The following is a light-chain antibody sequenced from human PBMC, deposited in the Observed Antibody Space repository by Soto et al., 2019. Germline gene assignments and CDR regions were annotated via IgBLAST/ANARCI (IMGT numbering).Light chain of an antibody. Sequence: DIVMTQSPDSLAVSLGERATINCQSSQSVLYSSNNKNYLAWYQQKPGQPPKLLIYWASTRESGVPDRFSGSGSGTDFTLTISSLQAEDGAVYYCQQYYSTPLMFGQGTKVEIK. V-gene: IGKV4-1*01. CDR3: QQYYSTPLM. CDR2: WAS. CDR1: QSVLYSSNNKNY. J-gene: IGKJ1*01.